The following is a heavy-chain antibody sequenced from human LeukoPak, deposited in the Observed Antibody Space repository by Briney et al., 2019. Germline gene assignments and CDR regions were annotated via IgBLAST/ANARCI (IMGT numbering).Heavy chain of an antibody. D-gene: IGHD5-24*01. Sequence: SETLSLTCTVSGGSISSSSYYWGWIRQPPGKGLEWIGSIYYSGSTYYNPSLKSRVTISVDTSKNQFSLKLSSVTAADTAVYYCARRDGYNPFDYWGQGTLVTVSS. CDR2: IYYSGST. CDR1: GGSISSSSYY. J-gene: IGHJ4*02. V-gene: IGHV4-39*01. CDR3: ARRDGYNPFDY.